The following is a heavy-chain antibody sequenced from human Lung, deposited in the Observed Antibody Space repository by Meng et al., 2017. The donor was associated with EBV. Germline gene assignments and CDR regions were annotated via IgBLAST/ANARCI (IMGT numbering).Heavy chain of an antibody. CDR1: VGAISDGWYC. V-gene: IGHV4-30-2*01. D-gene: IGHD2-2*01. CDR3: AREVRLYQIDY. Sequence: NRSLAWEVFVGAISDGWYCGVWIRQQPGKGLGWIGYMFHSGNTNYNQFIKSRVTKSVDRSKNQFALKMSSVTAVDTAVYYCAREVRLYQIDYWCQGTLVTVSS. J-gene: IGHJ4*02. CDR2: MFHSGNT.